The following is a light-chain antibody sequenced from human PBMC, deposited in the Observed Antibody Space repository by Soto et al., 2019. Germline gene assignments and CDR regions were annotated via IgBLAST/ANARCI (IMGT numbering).Light chain of an antibody. J-gene: IGKJ5*01. CDR1: QSVSSIY. CDR2: GAS. Sequence: EVVLTQSPGTLSLSPGERATLSCRASQSVSSIYLAWYQQKPGQAPRLLIYGASSRATGIPDRFSGSGSGTDFPLTISRLEPEDFAVYYCQPYGSSLNTFGQGTRLEIK. CDR3: QPYGSSLNT. V-gene: IGKV3-20*01.